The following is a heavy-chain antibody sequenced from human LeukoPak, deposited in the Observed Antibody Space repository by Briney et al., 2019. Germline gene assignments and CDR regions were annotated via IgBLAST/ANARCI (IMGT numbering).Heavy chain of an antibody. Sequence: GGSLRLSCAASGFTFSFYGIHWVRQAPGKGLEWVAFIRFDGSYNYYADSVKGRFNVSRDNSKNTLYMHMNSLRVEDTAVYYCARRTDYGADTDDHWGQGTLVTVSS. CDR3: ARRTDYGADTDDH. D-gene: IGHD4-17*01. V-gene: IGHV3-30*02. CDR1: GFTFSFYG. CDR2: IRFDGSYN. J-gene: IGHJ5*02.